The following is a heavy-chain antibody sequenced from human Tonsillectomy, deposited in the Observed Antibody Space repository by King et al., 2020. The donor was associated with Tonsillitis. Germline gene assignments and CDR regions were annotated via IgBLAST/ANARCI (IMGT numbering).Heavy chain of an antibody. CDR3: ARDRVAAPPSSYYYYHGMDV. CDR2: ISSSSTYI. V-gene: IGHV3-21*01. CDR1: RFTFSSYS. J-gene: IGHJ6*02. D-gene: IGHD3-16*02. Sequence: EVQLVESGGGLVKPGGSLRLSCAASRFTFSSYSMNWVRQAPGKGLEWVSSISSSSTYIYYADSVKGRFTISRDNAKNSLYLQMNSLRAEDTAVYYCARDRVAAPPSSYYYYHGMDVWGQGTTVTVSS.